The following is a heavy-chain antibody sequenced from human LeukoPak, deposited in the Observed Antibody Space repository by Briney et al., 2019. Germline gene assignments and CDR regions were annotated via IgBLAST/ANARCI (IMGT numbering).Heavy chain of an antibody. CDR3: ARGLEWLTRRHTWFDP. J-gene: IGHJ5*02. V-gene: IGHV1-69*06. Sequence: SVKVSCKASGGTFSSYSISWVRQTPGQGLQWMGGIIPIFGTANYAQKFQGRVTITADKSTSTAYMELRSLRSDDTAVYYCARGLEWLTRRHTWFDPWGQGTLVTVSS. CDR2: IIPIFGTA. CDR1: GGTFSSYS. D-gene: IGHD3-3*01.